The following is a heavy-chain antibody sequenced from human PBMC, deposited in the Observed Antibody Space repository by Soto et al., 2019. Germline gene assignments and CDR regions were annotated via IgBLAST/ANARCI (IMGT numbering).Heavy chain of an antibody. Sequence: EVQLVETGGGLIQPGGSLRLSCAGSGFSVSSNYMSWVRQAPGKGLEWVSVIYSGDNTYYADSVKGRFTISRDSSSNMLYLQMNSLRVEDTAVYYCARTSPAGGDFWSGQGWFDPWGQGTLVTVSS. J-gene: IGHJ5*02. V-gene: IGHV3-53*02. CDR2: IYSGDNT. D-gene: IGHD3-3*01. CDR1: GFSVSSNY. CDR3: ARTSPAGGDFWSGQGWFDP.